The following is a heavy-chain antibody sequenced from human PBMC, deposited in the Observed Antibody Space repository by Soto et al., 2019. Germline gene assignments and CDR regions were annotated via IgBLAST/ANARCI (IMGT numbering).Heavy chain of an antibody. CDR1: GYSFAGYW. CDR3: ARQIYDSDTGPNFQYYFDS. V-gene: IGHV5-10-1*01. CDR2: IDPSDSQT. Sequence: RESLKISWKGSGYSFAGYWITWVRQKPGKGLEWMGRIDPSDSQTYYSPSFRGHVTISATKSITTVFLQWSSLRASDTAMYYCARQIYDSDTGPNFQYYFDSWGQETPVTVSS. D-gene: IGHD3-22*01. J-gene: IGHJ4*02.